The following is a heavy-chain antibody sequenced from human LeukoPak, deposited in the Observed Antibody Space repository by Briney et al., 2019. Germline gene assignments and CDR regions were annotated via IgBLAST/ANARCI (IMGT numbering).Heavy chain of an antibody. D-gene: IGHD1-14*01. V-gene: IGHV1-2*02. J-gene: IGHJ6*03. Sequence: ASVKVSCKASGYTFSDYYIHWVRQAPGQGLEWMGWINPNSGGTNYAQDLQDRVTMTRDTSISTAYLELSRLRSDDTAIYYCARDLDEWYNSYKYYMDVWGKGTTVTVSS. CDR2: INPNSGGT. CDR3: ARDLDEWYNSYKYYMDV. CDR1: GYTFSDYY.